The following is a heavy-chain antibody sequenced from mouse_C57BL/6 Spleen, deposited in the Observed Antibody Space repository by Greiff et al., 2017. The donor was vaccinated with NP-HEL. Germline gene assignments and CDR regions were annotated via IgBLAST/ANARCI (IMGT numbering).Heavy chain of an antibody. J-gene: IGHJ1*03. Sequence: VQLQQSGAELVRPGASVTLSCKASGYTFTDYEMHWVKQTPVHGLEWIGAIDPETGGTAYNQKFKGKAILTADKSSSTAYMELRSLTSEDSAVYYCTSLTRRYFDVWGTGTTVTVSS. CDR2: IDPETGGT. CDR1: GYTFTDYE. V-gene: IGHV1-15*01. D-gene: IGHD1-1*01. CDR3: TSLTRRYFDV.